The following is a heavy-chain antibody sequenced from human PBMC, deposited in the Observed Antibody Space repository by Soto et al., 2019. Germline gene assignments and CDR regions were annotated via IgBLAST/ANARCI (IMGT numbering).Heavy chain of an antibody. D-gene: IGHD6-19*01. CDR3: ARRPSSGLGINWYFDL. V-gene: IGHV1-69*01. Sequence: QVQLVQSGAEVKKPGSSVKVSCKASGGTFSSYAISWVRQAPGQGLEWMGGIIPIFGTANYAQKFQGRVTITADESTSTAYMELSSLRSEDTAVYYCARRPSSGLGINWYFDLWRRGALVTVSS. CDR1: GGTFSSYA. J-gene: IGHJ2*01. CDR2: IIPIFGTA.